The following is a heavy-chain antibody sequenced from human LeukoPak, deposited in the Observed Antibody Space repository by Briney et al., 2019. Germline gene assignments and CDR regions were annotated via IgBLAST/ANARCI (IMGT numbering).Heavy chain of an antibody. D-gene: IGHD3-10*01. J-gene: IGHJ5*02. V-gene: IGHV4-59*01. CDR3: ARARALLSKENWFDP. CDR1: GGSISSYY. CDR2: IYYSGST. Sequence: SETLSLTCTVSGGSISSYYWSWIRQPPGEGLEWIGYIYYSGSTNYNPSLKSRVTISVDTSKNQFSLKLSSVTAADTAVYYCARARALLSKENWFDPWGQGTLVTVSS.